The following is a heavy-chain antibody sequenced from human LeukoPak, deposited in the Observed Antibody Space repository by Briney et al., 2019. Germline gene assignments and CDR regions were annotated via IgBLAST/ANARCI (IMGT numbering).Heavy chain of an antibody. CDR1: GGSISSYY. Sequence: PSETLSLTCTVSGGSISSYYWSWIRQPPGKGLEWIGYIYYSGSTNYNPSLKSRVTISVDTSKNQFSLKLSSVTAADTAVYYCAGVRPSGGSCLDPWGQGTLVTVSS. CDR3: AGVRPSGGSCLDP. J-gene: IGHJ5*02. CDR2: IYYSGST. V-gene: IGHV4-59*01. D-gene: IGHD2-15*01.